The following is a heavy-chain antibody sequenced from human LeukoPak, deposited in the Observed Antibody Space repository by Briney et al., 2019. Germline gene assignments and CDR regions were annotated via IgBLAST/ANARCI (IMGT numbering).Heavy chain of an antibody. CDR2: ISYDGSNK. CDR3: AKEWGVFGVEGAFDI. Sequence: QAGGSLRLSCAASGFTFSSYAMHWVRQAPGKGLEWVAVISYDGSNKYYADSVKGRFTISRDNSKNTLYLQMNSLRAEDTAVYYCAKEWGVFGVEGAFDIWGQGTMVTVFS. J-gene: IGHJ3*02. V-gene: IGHV3-30-3*01. D-gene: IGHD3-3*01. CDR1: GFTFSSYA.